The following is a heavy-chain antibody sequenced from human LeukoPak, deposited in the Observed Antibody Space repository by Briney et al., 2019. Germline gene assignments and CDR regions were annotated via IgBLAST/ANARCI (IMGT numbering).Heavy chain of an antibody. J-gene: IGHJ4*02. D-gene: IGHD3-10*01. CDR2: IDQSGST. V-gene: IGHV4-34*01. CDR3: AINDGSGSYYKSDY. Sequence: PSETLSLTCGVYGRSFSGYYWSWVRQPPGKGQEWIGEIDQSGSTNYNPSLKSRVTITIDTSKNQFSLKLNSVTAADTAVYYCAINDGSGSYYKSDYWGQGTLVTVSS. CDR1: GRSFSGYY.